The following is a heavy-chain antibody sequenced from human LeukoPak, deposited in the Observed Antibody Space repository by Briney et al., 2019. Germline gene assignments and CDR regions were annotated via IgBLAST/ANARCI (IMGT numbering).Heavy chain of an antibody. CDR1: KFAFSTYA. D-gene: IGHD4-17*01. V-gene: IGHV3-23*01. CDR3: AKDPNGDYVGAFDF. Sequence: GGSLRLSCAASKFAFSTYAMTWVREAPGKGVEWVSSITGSGAGTSYADSVKGRFTISRDNSKNTLYLQMNSLRAEDTAVYYCAKDPNGDYVGAFDFWGQGTMVTVSS. J-gene: IGHJ3*01. CDR2: ITGSGAGT.